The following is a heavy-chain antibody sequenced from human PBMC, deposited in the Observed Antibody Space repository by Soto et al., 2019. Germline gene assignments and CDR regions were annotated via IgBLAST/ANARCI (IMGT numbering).Heavy chain of an antibody. CDR2: IDPSDSYT. J-gene: IGHJ6*02. D-gene: IGHD1-26*01. Sequence: GESLTISCKGSGYSFTSYWISWVRQMPGKGLEWMGRIDPSDSYTNYSPSFQGHVTISADKSISTAYLQWSSLKASDTAMYYCARRKIAVGATHSPHHYGMDVWGQGTTVTVSS. V-gene: IGHV5-10-1*01. CDR3: ARRKIAVGATHSPHHYGMDV. CDR1: GYSFTSYW.